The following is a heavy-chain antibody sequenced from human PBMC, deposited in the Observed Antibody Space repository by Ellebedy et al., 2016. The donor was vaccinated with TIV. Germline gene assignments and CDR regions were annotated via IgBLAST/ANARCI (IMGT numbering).Heavy chain of an antibody. J-gene: IGHJ4*02. CDR2: IYSGGDT. CDR3: ASRPSQGY. Sequence: PGGSLRLSCAASGFTVSSNYMSWVRQAPGKGLEWVSVIYSGGDTYYADSAKGRFTISRDSSQTTLYLQMDSLRAEDTAVYYCASRPSQGYWGQGTLVTVSP. V-gene: IGHV3-53*01. CDR1: GFTVSSNY.